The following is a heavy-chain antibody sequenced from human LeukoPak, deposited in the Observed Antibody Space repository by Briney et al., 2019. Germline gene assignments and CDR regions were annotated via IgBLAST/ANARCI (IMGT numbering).Heavy chain of an antibody. CDR1: GFTFRSYG. J-gene: IGHJ3*02. Sequence: GGSLRLSCAASGFTFRSYGMHWGRQAPGKGLVWVSRISSDGTSTTYADSVKGRFTISRDNAKNTLYLQLDSLRAEDTAIYYCASPGWSDALDMWGQGTRVTVSS. CDR3: ASPGWSDALDM. D-gene: IGHD2-15*01. CDR2: ISSDGTST. V-gene: IGHV3-74*01.